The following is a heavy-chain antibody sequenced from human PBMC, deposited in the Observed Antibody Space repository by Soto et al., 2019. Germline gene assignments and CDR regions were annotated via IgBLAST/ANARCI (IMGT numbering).Heavy chain of an antibody. J-gene: IGHJ6*02. Sequence: SQTLSLTCVISGDSVSSNSAAWNWIRQSPSRGLEWLGRTYYRSKWYNDYAVSVKSRITFNPDTSKNQFSLQLNSVTPEDTAVYYCARDHLLSTQGNYYYYGMDVRAQRTTVTGSS. D-gene: IGHD3-10*01. CDR1: GDSVSSNSAA. V-gene: IGHV6-1*01. CDR3: ARDHLLSTQGNYYYYGMDV. CDR2: TYYRSKWYN.